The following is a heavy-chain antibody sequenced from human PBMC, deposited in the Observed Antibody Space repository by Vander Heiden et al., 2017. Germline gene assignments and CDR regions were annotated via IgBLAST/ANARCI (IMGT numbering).Heavy chain of an antibody. J-gene: IGHJ4*02. V-gene: IGHV3-48*03. CDR1: GFTFSSYA. CDR2: ISSSGSTR. CDR3: ARGLLWSSRGYFDY. Sequence: EVQLVESGGGLVQPGGSLRLSCAVSGFTFSSYALNWVRQAPGKGLEWVSYISSSGSTRYYADSVKGRFTISRDNAKNSLYLQMNSLRAEDTAVYYCARGLLWSSRGYFDYWGQGTLVTVSS. D-gene: IGHD5-18*01.